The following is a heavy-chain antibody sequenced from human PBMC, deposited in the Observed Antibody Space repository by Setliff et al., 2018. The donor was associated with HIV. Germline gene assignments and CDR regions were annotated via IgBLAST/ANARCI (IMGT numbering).Heavy chain of an antibody. J-gene: IGHJ4*02. Sequence: GGSLRLSCAASGFTFSRYPMSWVRQAPGKGLEWVSSLSEGGYDTYYADSVKGRFTISRNNAKKSLYLQMNSLRAEDTAVYYCARGVAAAGTDYWGQGTLVTVSS. D-gene: IGHD6-13*01. CDR3: ARGVAAAGTDY. V-gene: IGHV3-23*01. CDR2: LSEGGYDT. CDR1: GFTFSRYP.